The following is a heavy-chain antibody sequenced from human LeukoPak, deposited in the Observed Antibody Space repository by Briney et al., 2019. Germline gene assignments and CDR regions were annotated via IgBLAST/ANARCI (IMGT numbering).Heavy chain of an antibody. Sequence: PGGSLRLSCSASGFTFTSYPMTWVRHSPGKGLEWVSSVSGRAGRTYYADSVKGRFTISRDNSKNTLYLQMNSLRAEDTAVYYCAKDAYRYYDSSDYYRPYYFDYWGQGTRVTVSS. CDR3: AKDAYRYYDSSDYYRPYYFDY. D-gene: IGHD3-22*01. J-gene: IGHJ4*02. V-gene: IGHV3-23*01. CDR1: GFTFTSYP. CDR2: VSGRAGRT.